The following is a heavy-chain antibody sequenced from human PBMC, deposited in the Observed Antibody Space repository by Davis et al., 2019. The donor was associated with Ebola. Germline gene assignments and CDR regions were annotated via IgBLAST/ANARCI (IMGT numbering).Heavy chain of an antibody. J-gene: IGHJ4*02. CDR1: GFTSSGSA. Sequence: PGGSLSLSCAASGFTSSGSAMPLVRQASGTGLEWVGRIRSKANNYVTAYAASVKGRFTISRDDSKNTAYLQMNSLKTEDTAVYYCSATVAHFDYWGQGTLVTVSS. CDR2: IRSKANNYVT. CDR3: SATVAHFDY. V-gene: IGHV3-73*01. D-gene: IGHD6-19*01.